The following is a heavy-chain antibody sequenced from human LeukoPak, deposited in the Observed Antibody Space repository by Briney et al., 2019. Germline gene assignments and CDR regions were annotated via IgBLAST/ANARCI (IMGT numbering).Heavy chain of an antibody. CDR3: ARQTRSPPLDP. Sequence: GGSLRLSCAASGFTFSSYGMHWVRQAPGKGLEWVAVIWYDGSNKYYADSVKGRFTISRDNSKNTLYLQMNSLRAEDTAVYYCARQTRSPPLDPWGQGTLVTVSS. CDR1: GFTFSSYG. CDR2: IWYDGSNK. D-gene: IGHD1-26*01. J-gene: IGHJ5*02. V-gene: IGHV3-33*01.